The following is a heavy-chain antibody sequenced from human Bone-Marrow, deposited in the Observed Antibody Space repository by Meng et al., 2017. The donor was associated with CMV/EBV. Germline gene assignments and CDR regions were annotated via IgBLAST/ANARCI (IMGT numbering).Heavy chain of an antibody. V-gene: IGHV1-2*02. CDR3: ARENWSRKNFHDKVPLDC. CDR1: GYTFTAYY. CDR2: INPNSGGT. D-gene: IGHD1-1*01. Sequence: ASVKVSCKSSGYTFTAYYIHWVRQAPGQGLEWMGWINPNSGGTKFANTFQGRVTMTRDTSISTAYMELSRLRSDDTAVYYCARENWSRKNFHDKVPLDCWGQGTLVTVSS. J-gene: IGHJ4*02.